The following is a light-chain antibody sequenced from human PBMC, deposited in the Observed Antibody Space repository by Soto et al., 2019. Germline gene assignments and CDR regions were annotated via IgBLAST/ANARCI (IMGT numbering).Light chain of an antibody. CDR3: QQYDNLTLN. V-gene: IGKV1-33*01. Sequence: IHITHSPSSLSSSVVDRVTITFQASHDISNYLSWYQQKPGKAPKLLIYDASHLETVVPSRFSGSGSGTDFTLTISSLQPEDIETYSCQQYDNLTLNLGGGNXVEIK. J-gene: IGKJ4*01. CDR2: DAS. CDR1: HDISNY.